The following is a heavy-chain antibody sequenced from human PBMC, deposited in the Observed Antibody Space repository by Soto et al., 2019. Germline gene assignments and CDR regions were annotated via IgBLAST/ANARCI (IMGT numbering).Heavy chain of an antibody. CDR1: GGSISSSSYY. J-gene: IGHJ4*02. Sequence: QLQLQESGPGLVKPSETLSLTCTVSGGSISSSSYYWGWIRQPPGKGLEWIGSIYYSGSTYYNPSLKSRGPISVDTSKNQFSLKLSSVTAADTAVYYCARRGSGSYSDYWGQGTLVTVSS. V-gene: IGHV4-39*01. D-gene: IGHD3-10*01. CDR3: ARRGSGSYSDY. CDR2: IYYSGST.